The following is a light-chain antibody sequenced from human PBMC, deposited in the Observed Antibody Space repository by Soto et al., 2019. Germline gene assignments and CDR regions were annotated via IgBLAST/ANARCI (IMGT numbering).Light chain of an antibody. CDR2: DVS. CDR3: LQYDNLPGT. CDR1: REISKF. Sequence: DIQMTQSPSSLSASVGDRVTITCQASREISKFLNWYQQKAGKAPKLLIYDVSNLDTGVPSRFSGSRSGTHFTLTINSLQPEDSATYYCLQYDNLPGTFGGGTKV. J-gene: IGKJ4*01. V-gene: IGKV1-33*01.